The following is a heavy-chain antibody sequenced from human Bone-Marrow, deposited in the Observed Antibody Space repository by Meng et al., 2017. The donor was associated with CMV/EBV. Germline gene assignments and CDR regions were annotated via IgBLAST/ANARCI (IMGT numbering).Heavy chain of an antibody. Sequence: SETLSLTCAVYGGSFSGYYWSWIRQLPGKGLEWIGEINHSGSTNYNPSLKSRVTISVDTSKNQFSLKLSSVTAADTAVYYCARKGSYSSGWYVGNWFDPWGQGTLVTVSS. J-gene: IGHJ5*02. CDR3: ARKGSYSSGWYVGNWFDP. D-gene: IGHD6-19*01. CDR2: INHSGST. V-gene: IGHV4-34*01. CDR1: GGSFSGYY.